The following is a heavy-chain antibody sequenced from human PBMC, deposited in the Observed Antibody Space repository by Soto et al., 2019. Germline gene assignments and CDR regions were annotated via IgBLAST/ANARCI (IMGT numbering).Heavy chain of an antibody. CDR2: IYQSGSS. J-gene: IGHJ4*02. D-gene: IGHD2-15*01. V-gene: IGHV4-4*02. Sequence: QVQLQESGPGLVKPSGTLSLTCAVSGGSISSSNWWSWVRQPPGKGLEWIGEIYQSGSSNYNPSLKCPVTISVDKSKNLFSLRLSSVTAADTAVYYCARDRGYCSGGSCYEFDYWGQGTLVTVSS. CDR1: GGSISSSNW. CDR3: ARDRGYCSGGSCYEFDY.